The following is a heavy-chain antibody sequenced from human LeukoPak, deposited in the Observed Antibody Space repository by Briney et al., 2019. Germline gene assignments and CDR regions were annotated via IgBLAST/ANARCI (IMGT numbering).Heavy chain of an antibody. V-gene: IGHV1-2*02. CDR3: ARDSGYSYGRGENFDY. D-gene: IGHD5-18*01. CDR1: GYTFTGYY. Sequence: ASVKVSCKASGYTFTGYYMHWVRQAPGQGLEWMGWINPNSGGTNYAQKFQGRVTMTRDTSISTAYMELSRLRSDDTAVYYCARDSGYSYGRGENFDYWGQGTLVTVSS. CDR2: INPNSGGT. J-gene: IGHJ4*02.